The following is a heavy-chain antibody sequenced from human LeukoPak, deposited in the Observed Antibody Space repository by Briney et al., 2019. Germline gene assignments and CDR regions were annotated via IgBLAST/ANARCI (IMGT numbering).Heavy chain of an antibody. V-gene: IGHV3-21*01. CDR2: ISSSSNYI. CDR3: ARDPHPTYSSGLYYYYYYGMDV. Sequence: PGGSLRLSCAASGFTFSSYSMNWVRQAPGKGLEWVSSISSSSNYIYYAVSVRGRFTISRDNAKNSLYLQMNSLRAEDTAVYYCARDPHPTYSSGLYYYYYYGMDVWGQGTTVTVSS. CDR1: GFTFSSYS. J-gene: IGHJ6*02. D-gene: IGHD6-19*01.